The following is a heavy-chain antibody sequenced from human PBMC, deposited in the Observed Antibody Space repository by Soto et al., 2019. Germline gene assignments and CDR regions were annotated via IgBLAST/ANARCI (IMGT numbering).Heavy chain of an antibody. CDR3: ARARAVTTDYYYYYMDV. CDR1: SGSISSSNW. D-gene: IGHD4-17*01. J-gene: IGHJ6*03. V-gene: IGHV4-4*02. Sequence: QVQLQESGPGLVKPSGTLSLTCAVSSGSISSSNWWSWVRQPPGKGLEWIGEIYHSGSTNYNPSLKSRVTISVDKSKDQFSLKVSSVTAADTAVYYCARARAVTTDYYYYYMDVWGKGTTVTVSS. CDR2: IYHSGST.